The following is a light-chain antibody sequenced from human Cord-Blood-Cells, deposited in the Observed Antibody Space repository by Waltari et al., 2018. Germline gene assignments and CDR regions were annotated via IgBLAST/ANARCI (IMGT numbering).Light chain of an antibody. V-gene: IGLV2-18*02. CDR2: EVS. Sequence: QSALTQPPSVSGSPGQSVPISCTGTSSDVGSYNRVSCYQQPPRTAPKRMIYEVSNRPSGVPDRFSGSKSGNTASLTISGLQAEDEADYYCSSYTSSSTVVFGGGTKLTVL. J-gene: IGLJ2*01. CDR3: SSYTSSSTVV. CDR1: SSDVGSYNR.